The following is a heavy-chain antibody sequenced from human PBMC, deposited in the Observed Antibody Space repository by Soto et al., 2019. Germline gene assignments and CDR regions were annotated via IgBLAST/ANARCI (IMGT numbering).Heavy chain of an antibody. CDR3: ARGRVSSSSYFYYYYGMDV. CDR2: INHSGST. Sequence: LSLTCAVYGGSFSGYYWSWIRQPPGKGLEWIGEINHSGSTNYNPSLKSRVTISVDTSKNQFSLKLSSVTAADTAVYYCARGRVSSSSYFYYYYGMDVWGQGTTVTVSS. D-gene: IGHD6-6*01. J-gene: IGHJ6*02. V-gene: IGHV4-34*01. CDR1: GGSFSGYY.